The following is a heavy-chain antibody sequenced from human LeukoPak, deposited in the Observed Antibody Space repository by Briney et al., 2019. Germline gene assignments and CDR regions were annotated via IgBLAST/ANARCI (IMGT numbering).Heavy chain of an antibody. CDR2: ISAYNGNT. V-gene: IGHV1-18*01. Sequence: GASVEVSCKASGYTFTSYGISWVRQAPGQGLEWMGWISAYNGNTNYAQKLQGRVTMTTDTSTSTAYMELRSLRSDDTAVYYCARDYYGSGSYYNQKNHYYYYGMDVWGQGTTVTVSS. CDR1: GYTFTSYG. J-gene: IGHJ6*02. D-gene: IGHD3-10*01. CDR3: ARDYYGSGSYYNQKNHYYYYGMDV.